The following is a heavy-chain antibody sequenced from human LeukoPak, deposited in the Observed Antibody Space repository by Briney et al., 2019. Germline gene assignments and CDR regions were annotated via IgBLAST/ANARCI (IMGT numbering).Heavy chain of an antibody. J-gene: IGHJ4*02. V-gene: IGHV3-23*01. D-gene: IGHD3-10*01. CDR2: ISGSGGST. CDR3: AKGGTMVRGVLGGFDY. Sequence: PGGSLRLSCAASGFTFSIYAMSWVRQAPGKGLEWVSAISGSGGSTYYADSVKGRFTISRDNSKNTLYLQMNSLRAEDTAVYYCAKGGTMVRGVLGGFDYWGQGTLVTVSS. CDR1: GFTFSIYA.